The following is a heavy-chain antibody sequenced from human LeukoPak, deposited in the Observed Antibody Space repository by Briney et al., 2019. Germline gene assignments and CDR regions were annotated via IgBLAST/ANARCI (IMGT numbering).Heavy chain of an antibody. J-gene: IGHJ5*02. D-gene: IGHD4-17*01. Sequence: PSEALSLTCTVSGGSITGYYWTWIRQPPGKGLEWIGYISDSGSTNYNPSLKSRVTMSVDSSNTEFSLRLNSVTAADTAVYYCARVFRGAVTSNWFDPWGQGTLVTVSS. CDR1: GGSITGYY. CDR2: ISDSGST. CDR3: ARVFRGAVTSNWFDP. V-gene: IGHV4-59*01.